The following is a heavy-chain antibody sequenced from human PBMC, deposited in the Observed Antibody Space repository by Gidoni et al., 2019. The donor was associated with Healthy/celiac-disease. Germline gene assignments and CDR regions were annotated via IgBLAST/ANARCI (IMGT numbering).Heavy chain of an antibody. J-gene: IGHJ4*01. V-gene: IGHV3-30-3*01. Sequence: QVQLVESGGGVVQPGRSRRLSCAAPGFTFSSYAMHWVRQSPGKGLEWVAVISYDGSNKYYADSVKGRFTISRDNSKNTLYLPMNSLRAEDTAVYYCGPHGWGHGTRVTFSS. CDR1: GFTFSSYA. CDR2: ISYDGSNK. CDR3: GPHG.